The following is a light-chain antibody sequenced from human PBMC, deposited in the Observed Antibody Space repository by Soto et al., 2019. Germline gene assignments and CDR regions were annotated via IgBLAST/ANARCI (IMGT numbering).Light chain of an antibody. Sequence: DIQMTQSPSTLPASIGDRVTITCRASQTISSWLAWYQQKPGKAPKLLIYKAPTLKSGVPSRFSGSGSGTEFTLTISCLQPDDFATYYCQHYNSYSEAFGQGTKVDIK. CDR1: QTISSW. CDR3: QHYNSYSEA. J-gene: IGKJ1*01. CDR2: KAP. V-gene: IGKV1-5*03.